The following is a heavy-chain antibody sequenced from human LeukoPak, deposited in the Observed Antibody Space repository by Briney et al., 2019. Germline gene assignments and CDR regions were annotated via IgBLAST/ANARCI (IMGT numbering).Heavy chain of an antibody. CDR1: GGSISSYY. CDR3: ARARPNYDILTGYPPNYLDY. Sequence: SETLSLTCTVSGGSISSYYWSWIRQPAGKGLEWIGRIYTSGSTNYNPSLKSRVTMSVDTSKNQFSLKLSSVTAADTAVYYCARARPNYDILTGYPPNYLDYWGQGTLVTVSS. CDR2: IYTSGST. D-gene: IGHD3-9*01. J-gene: IGHJ4*02. V-gene: IGHV4-4*07.